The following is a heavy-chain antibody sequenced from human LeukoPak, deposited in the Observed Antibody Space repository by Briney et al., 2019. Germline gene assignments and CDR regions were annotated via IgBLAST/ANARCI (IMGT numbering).Heavy chain of an antibody. J-gene: IGHJ4*02. CDR1: GDSVSSNSAA. Sequence: QTLSLTCALSGDSVSSNSAAWNWLRQSPWRGLEWLGRTYYRSNWYNDLSLSVKSRIIINPDTSKNQCSRQLDSVTPEDTAVYYCAREEEDSGSWTSFDYWGQGTLVTGSS. CDR2: TYYRSNWYN. D-gene: IGHD6-13*01. V-gene: IGHV6-1*01. CDR3: AREEEDSGSWTSFDY.